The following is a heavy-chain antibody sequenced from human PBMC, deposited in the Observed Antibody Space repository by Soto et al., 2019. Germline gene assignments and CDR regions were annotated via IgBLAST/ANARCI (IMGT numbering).Heavy chain of an antibody. Sequence: SETLSLTCTVSGGSISSGGYYWSFIRQHPGKGLEWIGYIYYSGSTYYNPSLKSRVTISVDTSKNQFSLKLSSVTAADTAVYYCARKAERNYYYYYYMDVWGKGNTVTVSS. CDR3: ARKAERNYYYYYYMDV. CDR2: IYYSGST. CDR1: GGSISSGGYY. V-gene: IGHV4-31*03. J-gene: IGHJ6*03. D-gene: IGHD6-25*01.